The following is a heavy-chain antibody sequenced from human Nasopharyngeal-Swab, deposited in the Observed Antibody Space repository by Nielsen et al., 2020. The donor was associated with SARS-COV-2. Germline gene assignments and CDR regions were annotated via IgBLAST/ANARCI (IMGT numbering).Heavy chain of an antibody. CDR1: GYTLTELS. CDR3: AREGNWLLGELSPPLWVD. CDR2: IIPIFGTA. Sequence: SVKVSCKVSGYTLTELSMHWVRQAPGQGLEWMGGIIPIFGTANYAQKFQGRVTITADKSTSTAYMELSSLRSEDTAVYYCAREGNWLLGELSPPLWVDWGQGTLVTVSS. J-gene: IGHJ4*02. V-gene: IGHV1-69*06. D-gene: IGHD3-16*02.